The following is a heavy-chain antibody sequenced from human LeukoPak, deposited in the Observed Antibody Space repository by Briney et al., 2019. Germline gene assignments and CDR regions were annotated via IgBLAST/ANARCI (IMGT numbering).Heavy chain of an antibody. Sequence: SETLSLTCAVSGGSISSSNWWSWVRQPPGKGLEWIGEIYHSGSTNYNPSLKSRVTISVDKSKNQFSMKLSSVTAADTAVYYCARGGTVTTRAFDYWGQGTLVTVSS. CDR2: IYHSGST. D-gene: IGHD4-17*01. J-gene: IGHJ4*02. CDR1: GGSISSSNW. CDR3: ARGGTVTTRAFDY. V-gene: IGHV4-4*02.